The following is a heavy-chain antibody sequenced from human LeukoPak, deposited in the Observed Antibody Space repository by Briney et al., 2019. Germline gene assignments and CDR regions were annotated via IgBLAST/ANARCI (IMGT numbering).Heavy chain of an antibody. CDR2: IYPGDSDT. D-gene: IGHD3-22*01. CDR1: GYSFTSYW. Sequence: GESLKIFCKGSGYSFTSYWIGWVRQMPGRGLEWMGIIYPGDSDTRYSPSFQGQVTISADKSISTAYLQWSSLKASDTAMYYCARGGDYYYDSSGYWSPFDYWGQGTLVTVSS. J-gene: IGHJ4*02. V-gene: IGHV5-51*01. CDR3: ARGGDYYYDSSGYWSPFDY.